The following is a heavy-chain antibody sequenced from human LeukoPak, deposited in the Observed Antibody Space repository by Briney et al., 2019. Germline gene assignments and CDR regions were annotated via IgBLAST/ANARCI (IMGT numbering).Heavy chain of an antibody. D-gene: IGHD3-22*01. CDR3: ARVTGYMIEDYFDY. J-gene: IGHJ4*02. CDR1: GGSISSYY. V-gene: IGHV4-4*07. Sequence: SETLSLTCTVSGGSISSYYWSWIRQPAGKGLEWIGRIYNSGSTTYNPSLKSRVTISVETSKNQFSLKLSSVTAADTAVYYCARVTGYMIEDYFDYWGQGTLVTVSS. CDR2: IYNSGST.